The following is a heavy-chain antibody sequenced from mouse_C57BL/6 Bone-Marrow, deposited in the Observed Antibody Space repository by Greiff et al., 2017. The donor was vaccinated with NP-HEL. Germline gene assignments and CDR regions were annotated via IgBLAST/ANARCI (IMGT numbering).Heavy chain of an antibody. CDR3: ASYLLWLRGDY. J-gene: IGHJ2*01. CDR2: IDPEDGDT. Sequence: EVQLVESGAELVKPGASVKLSCTASGFNIKDYYMHWVKQRTEQGLEWIGRIDPEDGDTKYAPKFQGKATITADTSSNTAYLQLSSLTSDGTAVYCCASYLLWLRGDYWGQGTTLTVSS. D-gene: IGHD2-2*01. V-gene: IGHV14-2*01. CDR1: GFNIKDYY.